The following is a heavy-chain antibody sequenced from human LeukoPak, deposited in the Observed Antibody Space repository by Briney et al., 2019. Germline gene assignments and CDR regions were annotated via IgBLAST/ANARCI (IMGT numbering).Heavy chain of an antibody. CDR1: GFTFDDYA. D-gene: IGHD2-15*01. CDR2: ISWNSGSI. CDR3: AKEGYETYFDY. J-gene: IGHJ4*02. Sequence: PGRSLRLSCAASGFTFDDYAMHWVRQAPGKGLEWVSGISWNSGSIGYADSVKGRFTISRDNAKNSLYLQMNSLRAEDTAVYYCAKEGYETYFDYWGQGTLVTVSS. V-gene: IGHV3-9*01.